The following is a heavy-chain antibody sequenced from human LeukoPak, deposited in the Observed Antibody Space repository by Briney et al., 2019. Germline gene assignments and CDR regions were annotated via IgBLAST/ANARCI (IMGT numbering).Heavy chain of an antibody. D-gene: IGHD4-17*01. CDR3: ARGTVTTGDWFDP. CDR2: IYHSGST. Sequence: TLSLTCAVSGGSISSGGYSWSWIRQPPGKGLEWIGYIYHSGSTYYNPSLKSRVTISVDRSKNQFSLKLSSVTAADTAVYYCARGTVTTGDWFDPWGQGTLVTVSS. CDR1: GGSISSGGYS. J-gene: IGHJ5*02. V-gene: IGHV4-30-2*01.